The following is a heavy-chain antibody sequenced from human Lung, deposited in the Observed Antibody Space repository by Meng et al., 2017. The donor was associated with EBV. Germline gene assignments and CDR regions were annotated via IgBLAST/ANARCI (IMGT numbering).Heavy chain of an antibody. Sequence: VQLVESGGGLVQPGVSLKLSCAASGFPFSGSAMHWVRQASGKGLEWAGRIRSKANNYTTSFGASVEGRFTISRDDSNNTAYLQMNSLKTEDTAIYYCTSRSFWGQGTLVTVSS. CDR2: IRSKANNYTT. V-gene: IGHV3-73*02. CDR1: GFPFSGSA. CDR3: TSRSF. J-gene: IGHJ4*02.